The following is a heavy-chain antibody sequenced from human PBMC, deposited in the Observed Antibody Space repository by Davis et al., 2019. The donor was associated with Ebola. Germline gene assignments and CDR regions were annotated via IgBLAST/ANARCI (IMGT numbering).Heavy chain of an antibody. CDR3: ARKRGYSGYDRFDY. D-gene: IGHD5-12*01. CDR1: GFTFSSYW. J-gene: IGHJ4*02. CDR2: IKQDGSEK. Sequence: GESLKISCAASGFTFSSYWMSWVRQAPGKGLEWVANIKQDGSEKYYVDSVKGRFTISRDNAKNSLYLQMNSLRAEDTAVYYCARKRGYSGYDRFDYWGQGTLVTVSS. V-gene: IGHV3-7*01.